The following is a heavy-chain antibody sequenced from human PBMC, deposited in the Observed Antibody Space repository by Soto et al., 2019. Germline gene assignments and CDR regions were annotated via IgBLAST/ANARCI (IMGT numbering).Heavy chain of an antibody. CDR2: ISESGDGT. V-gene: IGHV3-23*01. CDR1: GFTFNTYA. Sequence: GGSLRLSCAASGFTFNTYAMTWVRQAPGKGLEWVSLISESGDGTYYADSVKSRFTISRDNSQRTLNLQMNSLRAEDTAVYYCAKNGDFWSWGMDVWGQGTTVTVSS. CDR3: AKNGDFWSWGMDV. D-gene: IGHD3-3*01. J-gene: IGHJ6*02.